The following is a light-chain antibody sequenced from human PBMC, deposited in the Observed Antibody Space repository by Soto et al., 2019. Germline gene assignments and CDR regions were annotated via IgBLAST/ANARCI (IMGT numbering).Light chain of an antibody. CDR1: SSNIGGTNY. CDR2: SNN. V-gene: IGLV1-47*02. J-gene: IGLJ2*01. CDR3: ASWDDSLGAVI. Sequence: QSALTQPPSASGTPGQRVFISCSGSSSNIGGTNYAYWYQQLPGAAPKLLMHSNNLRPSGVPERISGSKSGTSASLAISGLRPEDEAFSYCASWDDSLGAVIFGGGAKVTGL.